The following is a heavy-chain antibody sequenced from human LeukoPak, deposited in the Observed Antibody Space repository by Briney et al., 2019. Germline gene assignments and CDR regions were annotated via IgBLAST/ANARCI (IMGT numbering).Heavy chain of an antibody. CDR3: AKDRLGSWSGYYFGIFDY. CDR2: LSDRGGST. D-gene: IGHD3-3*01. J-gene: IGHJ4*02. CDR1: RFTFSGYA. V-gene: IGHV3-23*01. Sequence: PGGSLRLSCAVSRFTFSGYAMSWVRQAPGKGLEWVSALSDRGGSTYYADPVKGRFTISRGNSKNMMYLQMNSLRADDTAVYYRAKDRLGSWSGYYFGIFDYWGQGLLVTVSS.